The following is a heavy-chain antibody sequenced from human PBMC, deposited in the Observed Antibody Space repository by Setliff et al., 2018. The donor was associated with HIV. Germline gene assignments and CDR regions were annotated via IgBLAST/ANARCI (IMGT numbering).Heavy chain of an antibody. D-gene: IGHD1-1*01. CDR3: AKDYGDGHNWGAFDI. V-gene: IGHV3-23*01. Sequence: PGGSLRLSCAASGFTFSTYAMGWVRQAAGKGLEWVSTIGAVGTPTHYAESVKGRFTISKDNSKDTLYLQMSSLRDEDTALYFCAKDYGDGHNWGAFDISGQGTMVTVSS. CDR2: IGAVGTPT. CDR1: GFTFSTYA. J-gene: IGHJ3*02.